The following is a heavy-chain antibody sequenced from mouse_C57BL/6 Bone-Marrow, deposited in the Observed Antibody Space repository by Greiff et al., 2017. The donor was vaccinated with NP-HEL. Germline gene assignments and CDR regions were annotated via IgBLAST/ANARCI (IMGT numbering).Heavy chain of an antibody. CDR1: GFTFSSYA. CDR2: ISDGGSYT. V-gene: IGHV5-4*01. Sequence: EVLLVESGGGLAKPGGSLKLSCAASGFTFSSYAMPWVRQTPEKRLEWVATISDGGSYTYYPDNVKGRFTSSRDNAKNNLYLQMSHLKSEDTAMYYCAREGDYWGQGTSVTVSS. CDR3: AREGDY. J-gene: IGHJ4*01.